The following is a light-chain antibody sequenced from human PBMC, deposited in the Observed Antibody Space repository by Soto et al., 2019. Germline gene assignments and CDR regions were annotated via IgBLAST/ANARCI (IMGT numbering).Light chain of an antibody. J-gene: IGKJ1*01. CDR2: TVS. CDR1: QSIRTY. V-gene: IGKV1-39*01. CDR3: QQSYSTPWT. Sequence: DIQMTQSPSXLSASVGDRVTITCRASQSIRTYLNWYQQKPGKAPNLLIYTVSNLQSGVSSRFTGSGSGTDFTLTISSLQPEDFGTYFCQQSYSTPWTFAQGTKVEIK.